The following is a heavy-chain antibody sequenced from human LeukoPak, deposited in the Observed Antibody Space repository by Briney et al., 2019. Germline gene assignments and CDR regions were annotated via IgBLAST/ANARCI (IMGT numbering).Heavy chain of an antibody. CDR2: ISSSGSTI. CDR3: ARLDYDREIDY. J-gene: IGHJ4*02. Sequence: PGGSLRLSCAASGFTFSSYEMNWVRQAPGKGLEWVSYISSSGSTIYYADPVKGRFTISRDNAKNSLYLQMNSLRAEDTAVYYCARLDYDREIDYWGQGTLVTVSS. CDR1: GFTFSSYE. V-gene: IGHV3-48*03. D-gene: IGHD4-17*01.